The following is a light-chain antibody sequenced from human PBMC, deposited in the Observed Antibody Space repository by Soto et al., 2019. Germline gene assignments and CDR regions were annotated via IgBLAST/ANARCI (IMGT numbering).Light chain of an antibody. V-gene: IGKV1-5*01. Sequence: DIQMTQSPSTLSASVGDRVTITCGASQSISSWLAWYQQKPGKAPKLLIYDASSLESGVPSRFSGSGSGTEFTLTISSLQPDDFATYYCQQYNSYSHTFGQGTKLEIK. CDR2: DAS. CDR3: QQYNSYSHT. J-gene: IGKJ2*01. CDR1: QSISSW.